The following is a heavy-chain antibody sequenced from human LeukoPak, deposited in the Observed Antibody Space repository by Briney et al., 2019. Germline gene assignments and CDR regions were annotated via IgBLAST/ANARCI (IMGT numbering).Heavy chain of an antibody. CDR1: GGSISSYY. Sequence: SETLSLTCTVSGGSISSYYWSWIRQPPGKGLEWIGYTYYSGSTNYNPSLKSRVTISVDTSKNQFSLKLSSVTAADTAVYYCARGGYYYDSSGYWGAFDIWGQGTMVTVSS. CDR3: ARGGYYYDSSGYWGAFDI. J-gene: IGHJ3*02. CDR2: TYYSGST. D-gene: IGHD3-22*01. V-gene: IGHV4-59*01.